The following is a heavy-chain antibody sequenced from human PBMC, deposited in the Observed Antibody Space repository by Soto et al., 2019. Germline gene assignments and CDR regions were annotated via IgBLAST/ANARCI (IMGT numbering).Heavy chain of an antibody. Sequence: SETLSLTCTVSGGSMSSHYWTWLRQPPGKGLEWIGYISYSGSTYYNPSLKSRVTISADTSRNQFSLKLSSVIAADTAVYYCARADPDASVGYWGQGTLVTRLL. CDR2: ISYSGST. CDR3: ARADPDASVGY. CDR1: GGSMSSHY. D-gene: IGHD3-16*01. V-gene: IGHV4-59*11. J-gene: IGHJ4*02.